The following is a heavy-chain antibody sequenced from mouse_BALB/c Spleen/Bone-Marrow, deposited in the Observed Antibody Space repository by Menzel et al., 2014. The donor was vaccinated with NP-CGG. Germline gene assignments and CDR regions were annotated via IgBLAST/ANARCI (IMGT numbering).Heavy chain of an antibody. CDR1: GYTFTNYW. CDR3: ARIYYCGRDY. Sequence: VQRVESGAELAKPGASVKMSCKASGYTFTNYWMHWVKQRPGQGLEWIGYINPSTGYTEYNQKFKDKATLTADKSSSTGFMQLSSLTSEDFAVYYCARIYYCGRDYWGQGTTLT. CDR2: INPSTGYT. D-gene: IGHD1-1*01. V-gene: IGHV1-7*01. J-gene: IGHJ2*01.